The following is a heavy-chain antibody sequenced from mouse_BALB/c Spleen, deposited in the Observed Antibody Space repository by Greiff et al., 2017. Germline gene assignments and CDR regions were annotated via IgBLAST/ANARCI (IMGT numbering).Heavy chain of an antibody. D-gene: IGHD1-1*01. CDR1: GFSLTGYV. CDR2: IWGDGST. CDR3: DRDDYGSSCGGCAY. Sequence: VQGVESGPGLVAPSQSLSITCTVSGFSLTGYVVNWVRQPPGQGLEWLGMIWGDGSTDYNSALISRLSISTDNSKSQVFLKMNSLQTDDTARYSGDRDDYGSSCGGCAYWGQGTLVTVSA. V-gene: IGHV2-6-7*01. J-gene: IGHJ3*01.